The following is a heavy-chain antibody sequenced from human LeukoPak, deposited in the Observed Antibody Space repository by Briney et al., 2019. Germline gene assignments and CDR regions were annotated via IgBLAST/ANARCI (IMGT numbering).Heavy chain of an antibody. Sequence: GGSLRLSCAASGFTFSSYWMHWVRQAPGKGLVWVSRINSDGSSTSYADSVKGRFTISRDNAKNTLYLQMNSLRAEDTAVYYCAKDHGYSYGLMDSWGQGTLVTVSS. V-gene: IGHV3-74*01. CDR2: INSDGSST. D-gene: IGHD5-18*01. J-gene: IGHJ4*02. CDR1: GFTFSSYW. CDR3: AKDHGYSYGLMDS.